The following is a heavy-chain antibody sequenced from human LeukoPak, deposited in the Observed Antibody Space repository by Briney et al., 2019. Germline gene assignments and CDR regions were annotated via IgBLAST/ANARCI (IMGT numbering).Heavy chain of an antibody. Sequence: GGSLRLSCAASGFTFSSHWMHWVRQAPGKGLVWVSRINSDGSSTYYADSVKGRFTISRDNSKNTLYLQMNSLRAEDTAVYYCAKAKTLRYFDWLLFDYWGQGTLVTVSS. CDR1: GFTFSSHW. J-gene: IGHJ4*02. V-gene: IGHV3-74*01. CDR3: AKAKTLRYFDWLLFDY. D-gene: IGHD3-9*01. CDR2: INSDGSST.